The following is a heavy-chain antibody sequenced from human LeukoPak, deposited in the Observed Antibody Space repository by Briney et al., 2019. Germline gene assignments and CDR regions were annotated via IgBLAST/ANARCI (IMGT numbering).Heavy chain of an antibody. CDR3: ARGSKGDFWSGYVSSFMY. J-gene: IGHJ4*02. V-gene: IGHV4-30-2*01. Sequence: PSETLSLTCAVSGGSISSGGYSWSWIRQPPGKGLEWIGYIYHSGSTYYNPSLKSRVTISVDRSKNQFSLKLSSVTAADTAVYYCARGSKGDFWSGYVSSFMYWGQGTLVTVSS. D-gene: IGHD3-3*01. CDR2: IYHSGST. CDR1: GGSISSGGYS.